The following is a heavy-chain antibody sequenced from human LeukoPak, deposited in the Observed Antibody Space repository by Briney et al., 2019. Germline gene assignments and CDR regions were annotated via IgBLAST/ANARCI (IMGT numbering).Heavy chain of an antibody. Sequence: SETLSLTCTVSDGSITNDWSWVRQPPGKGLEFIGHVHYSGTANYNPSLRSRVTISIDTSKKHFFLKLKSVTAADTAVYYCARGYGDFRVEGRYFHSWGQGTLVTVFS. V-gene: IGHV4-59*01. CDR1: DGSITND. CDR3: ARGYGDFRVEGRYFHS. J-gene: IGHJ4*02. D-gene: IGHD4-17*01. CDR2: VHYSGTA.